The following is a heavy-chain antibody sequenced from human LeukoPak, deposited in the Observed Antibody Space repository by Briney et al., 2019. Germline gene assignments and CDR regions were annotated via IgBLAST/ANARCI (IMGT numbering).Heavy chain of an antibody. V-gene: IGHV1-18*04. CDR2: ISTYNGNT. Sequence: GASVKVSCKASGYTFTSYYMHWVRQAPGQGLEWVGWISTYNGNTNYAPNIQDRVTMTTDTSTSTAYMELRSLRSDDTAVYYCGRALLGGSDIYTPFSYWGQGTLVTVSS. CDR1: GYTFTSYY. CDR3: GRALLGGSDIYTPFSY. J-gene: IGHJ4*02. D-gene: IGHD3-10*01.